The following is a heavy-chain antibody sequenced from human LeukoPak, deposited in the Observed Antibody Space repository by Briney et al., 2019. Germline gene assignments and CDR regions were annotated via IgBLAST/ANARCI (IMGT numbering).Heavy chain of an antibody. CDR2: ISSSGSTI. V-gene: IGHV3-48*03. CDR1: GFTFSSYE. D-gene: IGHD5-18*01. CDR3: AKGEGEALWLQALAGTPDYMDV. J-gene: IGHJ6*03. Sequence: PGGSLRLSCAASGFTFSSYEMNWVRQAPGKGLEWVSYISSSGSTIYYADSVKGRFTISRDNAKNSLYLQMNSLGAEDTAVYYCAKGEGEALWLQALAGTPDYMDVWGKGTTVTVSS.